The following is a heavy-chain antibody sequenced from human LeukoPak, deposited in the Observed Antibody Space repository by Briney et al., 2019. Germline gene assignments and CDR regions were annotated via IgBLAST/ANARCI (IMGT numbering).Heavy chain of an antibody. Sequence: ASVKVSCKASGYTFTSYDINWVRQATGQGLEWMGWMNPNSGNTGYAQKFQGRVTITRNTSISTAYMELSSLRSEDTAVYYCARGTYYYDSSSYYRYRIFDYWGQGTLVTVSS. V-gene: IGHV1-8*03. CDR1: GYTFTSYD. CDR3: ARGTYYYDSSSYYRYRIFDY. J-gene: IGHJ4*02. D-gene: IGHD3-22*01. CDR2: MNPNSGNT.